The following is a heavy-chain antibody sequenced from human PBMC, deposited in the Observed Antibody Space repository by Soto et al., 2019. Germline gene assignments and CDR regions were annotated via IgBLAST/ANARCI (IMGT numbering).Heavy chain of an antibody. CDR2: INHSGST. D-gene: IGHD3-3*01. Sequence: SETLSLTCAVYGGSFSGYYWSWIRQPPGKGLEWIGEINHSGSTNYNPSLKSRVTISVDTSKNQFSLKLSSVTAADTAVYYRARADDFWSGYVGMDVWGQGTTVTVSS. V-gene: IGHV4-34*01. J-gene: IGHJ6*02. CDR1: GGSFSGYY. CDR3: ARADDFWSGYVGMDV.